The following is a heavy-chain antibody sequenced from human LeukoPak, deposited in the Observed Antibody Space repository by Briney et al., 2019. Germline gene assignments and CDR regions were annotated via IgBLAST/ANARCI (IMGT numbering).Heavy chain of an antibody. CDR1: GGTFSSYA. J-gene: IGHJ4*02. D-gene: IGHD6-6*01. CDR3: ARDLVLCGGRMGYYFDY. V-gene: IGHV1-69*05. Sequence: SVKVSCKASGGTFSSYAISWVRQAPGQGLEWMGGIIPIFGTANYAQKFQGRVTITTDESTSTAYMELSSLRSEDTAVYYCARDLVLCGGRMGYYFDYWGQGTLVTVSS. CDR2: IIPIFGTA.